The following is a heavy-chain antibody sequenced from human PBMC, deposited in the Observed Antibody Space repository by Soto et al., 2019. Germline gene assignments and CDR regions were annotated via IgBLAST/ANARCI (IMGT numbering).Heavy chain of an antibody. CDR3: ATELGDKPASAFDS. CDR1: GVTFSSEA. J-gene: IGHJ4*02. CDR2: IIPLCGKA. Sequence: QVQLVQSGAEVKKPGSSVKVSCKASGVTFSSEAISWVRQAPGQGLEWVGWIIPLCGKANYAQKFQGRVTITADESTSTLYIELSSLSSDDTAVYYCATELGDKPASAFDSWGQGTLVTVSS. V-gene: IGHV1-69*01. D-gene: IGHD2-21*01.